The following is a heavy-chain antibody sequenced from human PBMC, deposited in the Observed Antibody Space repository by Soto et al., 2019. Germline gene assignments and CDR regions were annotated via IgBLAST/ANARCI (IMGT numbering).Heavy chain of an antibody. CDR2: IYHSGST. V-gene: IGHV4-30-2*01. CDR3: ARDLSPRYCSSNSCYRDYGMDV. D-gene: IGHD2-2*02. CDR1: GGSISSGGYS. Sequence: SETLSLTCAVSGGSISSGGYSWSWIRQPPGKGLEWIGYIYHSGSTYYNPSLKSRVTISVDRSKNQFSLKLSSVTAADTAVYYCARDLSPRYCSSNSCYRDYGMDVWGQGTRVTVSS. J-gene: IGHJ6*02.